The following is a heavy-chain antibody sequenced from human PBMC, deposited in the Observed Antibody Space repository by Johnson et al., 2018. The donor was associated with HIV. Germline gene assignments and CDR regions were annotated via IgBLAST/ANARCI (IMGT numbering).Heavy chain of an antibody. D-gene: IGHD4-11*01. J-gene: IGHJ3*02. CDR3: AKETRDSRSAFDI. Sequence: VQLVESGGGVVQPGGSLRLSCAASGFTFSSYGMHWVRQAPGKGLEWVAFIQFDGSHKYSADFVKGRFTISRDTSKKSVFLQMNSLRPEDTAVYYCAKETRDSRSAFDIWGQGTLVTVSS. V-gene: IGHV3-30*02. CDR1: GFTFSSYG. CDR2: IQFDGSHK.